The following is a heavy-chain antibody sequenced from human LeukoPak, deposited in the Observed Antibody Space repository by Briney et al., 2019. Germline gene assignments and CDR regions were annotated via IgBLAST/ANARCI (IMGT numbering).Heavy chain of an antibody. CDR1: GFTFSSYG. CDR3: TTVVAWLRNFDY. D-gene: IGHD5-12*01. V-gene: IGHV3-30*03. Sequence: GGPLRLSCAASGFTFSSYGMNWVRKAPGKGLEWVAVISYDGSNKYYADSVKGRFTISRDNSKNTLYLQMNSLKTEDTAVYYCTTVVAWLRNFDYWGQGTLVTVSS. CDR2: ISYDGSNK. J-gene: IGHJ4*02.